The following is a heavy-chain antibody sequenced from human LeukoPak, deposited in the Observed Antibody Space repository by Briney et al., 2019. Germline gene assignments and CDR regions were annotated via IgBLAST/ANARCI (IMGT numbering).Heavy chain of an antibody. CDR3: ARANSHYAMIDY. CDR2: IYYSGST. Sequence: SETLSLTCTVSSGSISSYYWSWIRQPPGKGVEGIGYIYYSGSTNYHPSLKSRVTISVDTSKNQFSLKLSSVTAADTAVYYCARANSHYAMIDYWGQGTLVTVSS. V-gene: IGHV4-59*01. J-gene: IGHJ4*02. D-gene: IGHD4-17*01. CDR1: SGSISSYY.